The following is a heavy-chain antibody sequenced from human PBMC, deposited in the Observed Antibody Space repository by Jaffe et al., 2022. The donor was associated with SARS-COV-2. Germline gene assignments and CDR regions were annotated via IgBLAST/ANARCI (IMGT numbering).Heavy chain of an antibody. D-gene: IGHD6-19*01. Sequence: QVQLQQWGAGLLKPSETLSLTCAVYGGSFSGYYWSWIRQPPGKGLEWIGEINHSGSTNYNPSLKSRVTISVDTSKNQFSLKLSSVTAADTAVYYCARGRGDRLAVAAPTGAFDIWGQGTMVTVSS. J-gene: IGHJ3*02. CDR3: ARGRGDRLAVAAPTGAFDI. V-gene: IGHV4-34*01. CDR2: INHSGST. CDR1: GGSFSGYY.